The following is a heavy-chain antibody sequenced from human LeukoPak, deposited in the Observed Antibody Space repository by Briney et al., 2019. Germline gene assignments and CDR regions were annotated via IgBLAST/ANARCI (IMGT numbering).Heavy chain of an antibody. CDR3: ARDSRIQLWYYYFDY. V-gene: IGHV4-61*02. J-gene: IGHJ4*02. D-gene: IGHD5-18*01. CDR1: GDSISSGSYY. CDR2: IYTTGST. Sequence: SETLSLTCSVSGDSISSGSYYWSWIRQPAGKGLEWIGRIYTTGSTNYNPSLKSRVTISVDTSKNQFSLKLSSVTAADTAVYYCARDSRIQLWYYYFDYWGQGTLVTVSS.